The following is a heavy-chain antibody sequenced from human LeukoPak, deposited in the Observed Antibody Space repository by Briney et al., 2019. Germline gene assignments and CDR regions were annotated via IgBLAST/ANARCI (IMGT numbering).Heavy chain of an antibody. J-gene: IGHJ4*02. CDR1: GVSFSGYY. V-gene: IGHV4-34*01. Sequence: PSETLSLTCAVYGVSFSGYYRGWIHQPPGKGLEWIGEINHSGSTNYNPSLKSRVTISVDTSKNQFSLKLSSVTAADTAVYYCARDNYIVYYDFWSGYYRYFDYWGQGTLVTVSS. CDR3: ARDNYIVYYDFWSGYYRYFDY. CDR2: INHSGST. D-gene: IGHD3-3*01.